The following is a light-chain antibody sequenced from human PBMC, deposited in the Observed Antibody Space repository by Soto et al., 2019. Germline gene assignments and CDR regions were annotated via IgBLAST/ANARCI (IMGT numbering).Light chain of an antibody. CDR2: EVS. CDR3: DSYARGVNYA. V-gene: IGLV2-14*01. J-gene: IGLJ1*01. Sequence: QSALTQPASVSGSPGQSITMSCTGTSDDVGAFNYVSWYQQHPGKAPKLMIFEVSRRPSGVSNRFSGSKSGNTASLTISGLQAEDEADYYCDSYARGVNYAFGSGSEVTVL. CDR1: SDDVGAFNY.